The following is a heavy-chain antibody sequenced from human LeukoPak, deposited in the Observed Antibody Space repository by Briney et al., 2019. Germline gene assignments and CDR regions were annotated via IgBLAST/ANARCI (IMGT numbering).Heavy chain of an antibody. CDR1: GGSISSGGYY. V-gene: IGHV4-30-2*01. D-gene: IGHD2-2*01. Sequence: TLSLTCTVSGGSISSGGYYWSWIRQPPGTGLEWIGYIYHSGSTYYNPSLKSRVTISVDRSKNQFSLKLSSVTAADTAVYYCAREPLYCSSTSCSASSNWFDPWGQGTLVTVSS. CDR3: AREPLYCSSTSCSASSNWFDP. J-gene: IGHJ5*02. CDR2: IYHSGST.